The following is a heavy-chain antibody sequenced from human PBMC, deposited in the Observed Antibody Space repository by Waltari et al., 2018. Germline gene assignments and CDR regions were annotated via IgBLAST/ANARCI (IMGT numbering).Heavy chain of an antibody. Sequence: EVQLLESGGGLVQPGGSLRLSCAASGFTFSSYAMSWVRQAPGKGLEWVSASRGSGGSTYYADSVKGRFTISRDNSKNTLYLQMNSLRAEDTAVYYCAKHPNWRYSSSWADYWGQGTLVTVSS. J-gene: IGHJ4*02. CDR3: AKHPNWRYSSSWADY. D-gene: IGHD6-13*01. CDR1: GFTFSSYA. V-gene: IGHV3-23*01. CDR2: SRGSGGST.